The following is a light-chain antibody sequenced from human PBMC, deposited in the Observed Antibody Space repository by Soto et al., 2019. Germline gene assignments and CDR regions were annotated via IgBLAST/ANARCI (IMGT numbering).Light chain of an antibody. CDR1: QSVSIN. J-gene: IGKJ1*01. CDR2: GAS. V-gene: IGKV3-15*01. Sequence: EIVMTQSPATLSVSPGERATLSCRASQSVSINLAWYQQIPGQAPRLLIYGASTRYTGIPARFSGSGSGTEFTLTISSLQSEDFAVYYCQHYNNWPPWTFGQGTKVEIK. CDR3: QHYNNWPPWT.